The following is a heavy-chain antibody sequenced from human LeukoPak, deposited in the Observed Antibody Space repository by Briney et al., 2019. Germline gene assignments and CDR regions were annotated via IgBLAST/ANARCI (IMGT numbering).Heavy chain of an antibody. CDR2: ISSSGSTI. J-gene: IGHJ5*02. CDR3: ARVPRYSYGYGDWFDP. D-gene: IGHD5-18*01. CDR1: GFTFSDYY. Sequence: GGSLRLSCAASGFTFSDYYMSWIRQAPGKGLEWVSYISSSGSTIYYADSVKGRFTISRDNAKNSLYLQMNSLRAEDTAVYYCARVPRYSYGYGDWFDPWGQGTLVTVSS. V-gene: IGHV3-11*01.